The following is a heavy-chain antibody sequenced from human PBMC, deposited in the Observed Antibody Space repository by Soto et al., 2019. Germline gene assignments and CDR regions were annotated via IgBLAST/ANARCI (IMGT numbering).Heavy chain of an antibody. D-gene: IGHD4-17*01. J-gene: IGHJ4*02. CDR3: SRDSVLETGDDY. CDR1: GFTFSTYG. CDR2: IWYDGSNK. Sequence: QVQLVESGGGVVQPGRSLRLSCAASGFTFSTYGMHWVRQAPGKGLEWVAVIWYDGSNKYYADSVKGRFTVSRDNSKNTLSLQMHSLRAEDTAVYYASRDSVLETGDDYWGQGTL. V-gene: IGHV3-33*01.